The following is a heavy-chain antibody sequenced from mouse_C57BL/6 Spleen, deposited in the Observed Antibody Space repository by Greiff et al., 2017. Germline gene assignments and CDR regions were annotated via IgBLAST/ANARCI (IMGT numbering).Heavy chain of an antibody. CDR1: GYTFTSYW. D-gene: IGHD1-1*01. V-gene: IGHV1-52*01. Sequence: LKQPGAELVRPGSSVKLSCKASGYTFTSYWMHWVKQRPIQGLEWIGNIDPSDSETHYNQKFKDKSTLAVDKSSSTAYMQLSSLTSEDSAVYYCARSNYYGSSHFDYWGQGTTLTVSS. J-gene: IGHJ2*01. CDR3: ARSNYYGSSHFDY. CDR2: IDPSDSET.